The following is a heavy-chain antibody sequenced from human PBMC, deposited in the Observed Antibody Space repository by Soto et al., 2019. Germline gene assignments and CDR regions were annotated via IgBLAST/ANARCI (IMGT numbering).Heavy chain of an antibody. CDR2: IIPIFGTA. CDR3: AGSEFYIAAELFDY. Sequence: QVQLVQSGAEVKKPGSSVKVSCKASGGTFSSYAISWVRQAPGQGLEWMGGIIPIFGTANYAQKFQGRVTITADESTSTAYMELGTLRSEDTAVYYCAGSEFYIAAELFDYWGQGTLVTVSS. V-gene: IGHV1-69*01. CDR1: GGTFSSYA. D-gene: IGHD6-13*01. J-gene: IGHJ4*02.